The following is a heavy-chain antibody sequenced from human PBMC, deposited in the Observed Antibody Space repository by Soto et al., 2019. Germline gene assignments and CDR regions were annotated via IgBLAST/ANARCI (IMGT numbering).Heavy chain of an antibody. Sequence: QVQLVQSGAEVKKPGSSVKVSCRASGGTFSSYAISWVRQAPGQGLEWMGGIIPIFGTANYAQKFQGRVTITADESTSTAHMELSSLRSEDTAVYYCASSPLDGDYVSGYCYYGMDVWGQGTTVTVSS. CDR3: ASSPLDGDYVSGYCYYGMDV. J-gene: IGHJ6*02. D-gene: IGHD4-17*01. CDR2: IIPIFGTA. V-gene: IGHV1-69*12. CDR1: GGTFSSYA.